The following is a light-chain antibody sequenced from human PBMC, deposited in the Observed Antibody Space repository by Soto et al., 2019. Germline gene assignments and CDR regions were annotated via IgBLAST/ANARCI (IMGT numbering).Light chain of an antibody. Sequence: QSVLTQPPSVSAAPGLTVTISCSGSSSNIGNNHVSWYQHLPGTAPKLLIYDNDMRPSGIPDRFSGSKSGTSATLGITGLQTGDEAVYYCATWDTSLNTGLFGGGTKVTVL. CDR3: ATWDTSLNTGL. V-gene: IGLV1-51*01. J-gene: IGLJ2*01. CDR2: DND. CDR1: SSNIGNNH.